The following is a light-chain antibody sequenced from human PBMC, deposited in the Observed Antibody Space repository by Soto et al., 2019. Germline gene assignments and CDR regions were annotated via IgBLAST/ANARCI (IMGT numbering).Light chain of an antibody. CDR3: QHRTNWPAAVT. J-gene: IGKJ4*02. CDR2: DAS. Sequence: DIVLTQSPATLSLSPGEGATLSCRASENINKYLAWYRQKPGQAPSLLIFDASYRAAGTPARVSASGSGTDFTLTISSLEPEDFAIYYCQHRTNWPAAVTFGGGTSVV. CDR1: ENINKY. V-gene: IGKV3-11*01.